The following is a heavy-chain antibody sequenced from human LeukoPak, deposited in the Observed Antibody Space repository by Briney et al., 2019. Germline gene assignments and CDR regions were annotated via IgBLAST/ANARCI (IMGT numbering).Heavy chain of an antibody. Sequence: GGSLRLSCAASGLTFSNAWMNWVRQTPEKGLEWVGLIKSTANGGTIDYAAPVKGRFTISRDDSKNTLHLQMNSLKIEDTAMYYCTREYSGSFDYWGQGALVTVSS. CDR3: TREYSGSFDY. V-gene: IGHV3-15*01. D-gene: IGHD1-26*01. J-gene: IGHJ4*02. CDR1: GLTFSNAW. CDR2: IKSTANGGTI.